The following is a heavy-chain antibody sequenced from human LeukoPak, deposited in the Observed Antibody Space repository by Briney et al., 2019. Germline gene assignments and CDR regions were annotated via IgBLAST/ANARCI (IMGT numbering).Heavy chain of an antibody. Sequence: TGGSLGLSCAVSGFTFSGFWMSWSRQAPGKGLEWVANIMQDGSDKYSVDSVRGRFTISRDNAKNSLYLQMNSLRAEDTAVYYCASDTLRSIAVAGAPEDYWGQGTLVTVSS. V-gene: IGHV3-7*01. CDR1: GFTFSGFW. D-gene: IGHD6-19*01. CDR3: ASDTLRSIAVAGAPEDY. J-gene: IGHJ4*02. CDR2: IMQDGSDK.